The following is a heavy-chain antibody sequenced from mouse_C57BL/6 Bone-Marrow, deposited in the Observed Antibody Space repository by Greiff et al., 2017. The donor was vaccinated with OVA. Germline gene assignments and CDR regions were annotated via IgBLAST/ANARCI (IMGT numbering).Heavy chain of an antibody. CDR3: ARPYYGSRYYFDY. CDR2: IYPGSGNT. D-gene: IGHD1-1*01. CDR1: GYTFTDYY. V-gene: IGHV1-76*01. J-gene: IGHJ2*01. Sequence: VQRVESGAELVRPGASVKLSCKASGYTFTDYYINWVKQRPGQGLEWIARIYPGSGNTYYNEKFKGKATLTAEKSSSTAYMQLSSLTSEDSAVYFCARPYYGSRYYFDYWGQGTTLTVSS.